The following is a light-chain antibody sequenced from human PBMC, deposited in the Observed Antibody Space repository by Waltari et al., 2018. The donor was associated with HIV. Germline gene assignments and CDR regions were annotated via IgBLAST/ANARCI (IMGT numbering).Light chain of an antibody. CDR3: CAYAGSTTYVI. CDR2: EVS. Sequence: QSALTQPASVSGSPGKSITISCTGTSSDVGGYNLVSWYQQHPGKAPKLMIYEVSKRPSGVSNRFSGSKSGNTASLTSSGLQAEDEADYYCCAYAGSTTYVIFGGGTKLTVL. CDR1: SSDVGGYNL. J-gene: IGLJ2*01. V-gene: IGLV2-23*02.